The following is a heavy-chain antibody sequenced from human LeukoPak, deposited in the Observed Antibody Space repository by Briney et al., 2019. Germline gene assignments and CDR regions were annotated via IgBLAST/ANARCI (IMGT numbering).Heavy chain of an antibody. D-gene: IGHD6-6*01. J-gene: IGHJ3*02. CDR2: IYYSGST. CDR3: ARLEAARPPGAFDI. Sequence: PSETLSLTCTVSGGSISSSSYYWGWIRQPPGKGLEWIGSIYYSGSTYYNPSRKSRVTISVDTSKNQFSLKLSSVTAADTAVYYCARLEAARPPGAFDIWGQGTMVTVSS. CDR1: GGSISSSSYY. V-gene: IGHV4-39*01.